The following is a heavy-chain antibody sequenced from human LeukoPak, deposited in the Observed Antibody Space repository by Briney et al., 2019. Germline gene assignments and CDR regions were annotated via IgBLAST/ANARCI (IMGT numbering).Heavy chain of an antibody. D-gene: IGHD2-21*02. CDR1: GGSFSGYY. J-gene: IGHJ4*02. Sequence: SETLSLTCAVYGGSFSGYYWSWIRQPPGKGLEWIGEINHSGSTNYNPSLKSRVTISVDTSKNQFSLKLSSVTAADTAVYYCARPVAYCGGDCYFGYWGQGTLVTVSS. CDR3: ARPVAYCGGDCYFGY. V-gene: IGHV4-34*01. CDR2: INHSGST.